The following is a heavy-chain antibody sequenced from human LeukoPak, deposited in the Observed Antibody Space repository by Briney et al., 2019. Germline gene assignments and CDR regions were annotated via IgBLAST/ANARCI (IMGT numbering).Heavy chain of an antibody. CDR1: GYTFTSYG. Sequence: ASVKVSCKASGYTFTSYGISWVRQAPGQGLEWMGWISAYNGNTNYAQKLQGRVTMTTDTSTSTAYMELRSLRSDDMAVYYCARSRLALGAFDIWGQGTMVTVSS. CDR2: ISAYNGNT. J-gene: IGHJ3*02. V-gene: IGHV1-18*03. D-gene: IGHD3-16*01. CDR3: ARSRLALGAFDI.